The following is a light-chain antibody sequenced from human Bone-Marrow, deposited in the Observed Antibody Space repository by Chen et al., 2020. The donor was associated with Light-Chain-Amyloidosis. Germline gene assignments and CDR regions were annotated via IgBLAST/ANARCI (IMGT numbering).Light chain of an antibody. V-gene: IGLV3-25*03. CDR2: RDT. Sequence: SYELTQPPSVSVSPGQTARITCSGDDLPTKYAYWYQQKPGQAPVLVIHRDTGGRSGVSERFSGSSSGTTVTLTISGVQAEDEADYHCQSADSSGTYEVIFGGGTKLTVL. CDR1: DLPTKY. J-gene: IGLJ2*01. CDR3: QSADSSGTYEVI.